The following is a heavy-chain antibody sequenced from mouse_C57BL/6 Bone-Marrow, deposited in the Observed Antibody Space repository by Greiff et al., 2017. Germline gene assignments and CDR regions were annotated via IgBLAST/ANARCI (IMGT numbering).Heavy chain of an antibody. CDR3: ARGAGAAY. Sequence: EVKLQESGPGLVKPSQSLSLTCSVTGYSITSGYYWNWIRQFPGNKLEWMGYISYDGSNNYNPSLKNRISITRDTSKNQFFLKLNSVTTEDTATYYCARGAGAAYWGQGTLVTVSA. V-gene: IGHV3-6*01. CDR2: ISYDGSN. J-gene: IGHJ3*01. D-gene: IGHD3-3*01. CDR1: GYSITSGYY.